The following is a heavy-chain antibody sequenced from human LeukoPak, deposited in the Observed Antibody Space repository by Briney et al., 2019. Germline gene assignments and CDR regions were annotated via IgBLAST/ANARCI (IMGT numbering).Heavy chain of an antibody. Sequence: PGGSLRLSCAASGFTFSSYAMTWVRQAPGKGPEWVANIKQDGSQRYYVDSVRGRFTISRDNAKNSLFLQMNGLRAEDTAVYYCAGRGGSSSRRSPIDYWGQGTLVTVSS. CDR3: AGRGGSSSRRSPIDY. V-gene: IGHV3-7*01. D-gene: IGHD6-6*01. CDR2: IKQDGSQR. CDR1: GFTFSSYA. J-gene: IGHJ4*02.